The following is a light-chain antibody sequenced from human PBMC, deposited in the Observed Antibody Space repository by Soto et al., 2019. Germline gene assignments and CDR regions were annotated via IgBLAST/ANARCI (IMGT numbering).Light chain of an antibody. J-gene: IGLJ1*01. Sequence: QSVLTQPPSVSGSPGHSVAISCTGTSSDVGSYNRVSWYQQPPGSATKLMIYDVSNRPSGVPDRFSGSKSGNAASLTISGLQAEDEADYYCSSYTSSNTYVFGTGTKVTVL. CDR3: SSYTSSNTYV. CDR1: SSDVGSYNR. V-gene: IGLV2-18*02. CDR2: DVS.